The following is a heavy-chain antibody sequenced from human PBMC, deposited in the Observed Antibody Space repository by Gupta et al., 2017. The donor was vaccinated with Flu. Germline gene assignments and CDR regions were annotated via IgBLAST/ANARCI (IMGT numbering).Heavy chain of an antibody. CDR3: ARVRPCGGDCYFFDY. V-gene: IGHV1-46*03. CDR2: INPGGGIT. CDR1: GYTFTDSD. J-gene: IGHJ4*02. Sequence: QVQLVQSGAEVRKPGASVKMSCKAFGYTFTDSDMNWVRQAPGQGLEWLGLINPGGGITSYAQKFQGRVTMTRHTSTSTVFMELNSLRVEDTAVYYCARVRPCGGDCYFFDYWGQGTLVTVSS. D-gene: IGHD2-21*02.